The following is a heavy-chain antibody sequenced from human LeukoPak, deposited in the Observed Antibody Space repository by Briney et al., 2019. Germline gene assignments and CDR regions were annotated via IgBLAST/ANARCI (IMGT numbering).Heavy chain of an antibody. CDR3: ATGRYFDWLLDY. J-gene: IGHJ4*02. CDR2: INPNSGGT. D-gene: IGHD3-9*01. V-gene: IGHV1-2*06. CDR1: GYTFTGYY. Sequence: ASVKVSCKASGYTFTGYYMQWVRQAPGQGLEWMGRINPNSGGTNYAQKFQGRVTMTRDTSISTAYMELSRLRSDDTAVYYCATGRYFDWLLDYWGQGTLVTVSS.